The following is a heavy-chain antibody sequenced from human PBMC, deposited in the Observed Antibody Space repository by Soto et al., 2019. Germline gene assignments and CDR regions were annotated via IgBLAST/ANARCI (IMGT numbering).Heavy chain of an antibody. Sequence: PLGGSLRLSCAAAGFTFSKYEMNWVRQAPGKGLEWVSYISSSGTTIYYADSVKGRFTISRDNAKNSLYLQMNSLRAEDTAVYYCARVRIFGVPGWFDPWGQGTLVTVSS. CDR1: GFTFSKYE. CDR2: ISSSGTTI. J-gene: IGHJ5*02. CDR3: ARVRIFGVPGWFDP. V-gene: IGHV3-48*03. D-gene: IGHD3-3*01.